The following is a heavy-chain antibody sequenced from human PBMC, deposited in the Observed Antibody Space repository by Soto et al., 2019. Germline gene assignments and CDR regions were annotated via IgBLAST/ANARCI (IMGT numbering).Heavy chain of an antibody. CDR3: ARGPYSSSWYGTYYGMDV. CDR1: GFTFSSYG. V-gene: IGHV3-33*01. J-gene: IGHJ6*02. CDR2: IWSDGSNK. Sequence: QVQLVESGGGVVQPGRSLRLSCAASGFTFSSYGMHWVRQAPGKGLEWVAVIWSDGSNKYYADSVKGRFTISRDNSKNTLYLQMNSLRAEDTAVYYWARGPYSSSWYGTYYGMDVWGQGTTVTVSS. D-gene: IGHD6-13*01.